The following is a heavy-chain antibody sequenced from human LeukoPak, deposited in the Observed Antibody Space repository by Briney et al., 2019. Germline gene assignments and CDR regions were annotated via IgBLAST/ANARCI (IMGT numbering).Heavy chain of an antibody. D-gene: IGHD4-17*01. Sequence: GASVKVSCKAPGYTFTGYYMHWVRQAPGQGLEWVGWINPNSGGTNYAQKFQGWVTMTRDTSISTAYMELSRLRSDDTAVHYCARDFSPHYGDYVYNWFDPWGQGTLVTVSS. V-gene: IGHV1-2*04. CDR1: GYTFTGYY. J-gene: IGHJ5*02. CDR2: INPNSGGT. CDR3: ARDFSPHYGDYVYNWFDP.